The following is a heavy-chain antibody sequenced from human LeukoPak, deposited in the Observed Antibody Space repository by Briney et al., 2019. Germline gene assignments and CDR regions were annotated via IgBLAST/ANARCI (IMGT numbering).Heavy chain of an antibody. CDR3: ARILIVGATLAAFDI. CDR1: GFSLSTSGMC. CDR2: IDWDDDK. J-gene: IGHJ3*02. V-gene: IGHV2-70*11. Sequence: SGPALVKPTQTLTLTCTFSGFSLSTSGMCVSWIRQPPGKALEWLARIDWDDDKYYSTSLKTRLTISKDTSKNQVVLTMTNMDPVDTATYYCARILIVGATLAAFDIWGQGTMVTVSS. D-gene: IGHD1-26*01.